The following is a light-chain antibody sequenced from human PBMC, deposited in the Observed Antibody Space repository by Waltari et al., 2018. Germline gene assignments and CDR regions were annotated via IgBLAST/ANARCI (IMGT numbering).Light chain of an antibody. CDR2: DAS. J-gene: IGKJ1*01. V-gene: IGKV3-20*01. CDR1: ESVRRS. CDR3: QHYVSLPAT. Sequence: EIVLTQSPGTLSLSPGERANLSCRASESVRRSLAWYQQKPGQAPRLLIYDASSRATGIPDRFSGSGSGTDFSLSISRLEPEDFAVYYCQHYVSLPATFGQGTKVEIK.